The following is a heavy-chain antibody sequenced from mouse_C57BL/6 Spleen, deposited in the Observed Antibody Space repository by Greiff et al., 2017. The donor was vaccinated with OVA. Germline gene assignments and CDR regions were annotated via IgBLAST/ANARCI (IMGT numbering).Heavy chain of an antibody. D-gene: IGHD1-1*01. CDR2: ISDGGSYT. V-gene: IGHV5-4*01. CDR1: GFTFSSYA. CDR3: ARDEGPHYYGSSYDWYFDV. J-gene: IGHJ1*03. Sequence: EVKLMESGGGLVKPGGSLKLSCAASGFTFSSYAMSWVRQTPEKRLEWVATISDGGSYTYYPDNVKGRFTISRDNAKNNLYLQMSHLKSEDTAMYYCARDEGPHYYGSSYDWYFDVWGTGTTVTVSS.